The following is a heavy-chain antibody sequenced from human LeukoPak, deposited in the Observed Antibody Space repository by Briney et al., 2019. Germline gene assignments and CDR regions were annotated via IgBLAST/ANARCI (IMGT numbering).Heavy chain of an antibody. CDR3: ASDRTLNDPLDS. V-gene: IGHV3-30-3*01. Sequence: PGGSLRLSCAASGFIFSDCAFHWVRQAPGKGLEWVALISYDGANKDYSDSVKGRFTISRDNSKKMVFLQMTSLSPEDSAMYFCASDRTLNDPLDSWGKGTLVTVSS. D-gene: IGHD1-1*01. J-gene: IGHJ4*02. CDR1: GFIFSDCA. CDR2: ISYDGANK.